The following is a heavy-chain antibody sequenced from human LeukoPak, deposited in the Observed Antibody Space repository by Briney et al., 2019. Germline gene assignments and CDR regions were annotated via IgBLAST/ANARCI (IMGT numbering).Heavy chain of an antibody. V-gene: IGHV4-38-2*02. CDR3: ARYYTSGSFDY. D-gene: IGHD3-10*01. Sequence: SETLSLTCTVSGYSISSGYYWGWIRQPPGKGLEWIGSIYHSGSTYYTPSLKSRVTISVDTSKNQFSLKLSSATAADTAVYYCARYYTSGSFDYWGQGTLVTVSS. CDR1: GYSISSGYY. CDR2: IYHSGST. J-gene: IGHJ4*02.